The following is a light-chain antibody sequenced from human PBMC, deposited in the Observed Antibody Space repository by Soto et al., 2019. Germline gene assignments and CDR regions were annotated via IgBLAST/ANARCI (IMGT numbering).Light chain of an antibody. CDR1: QSFGNY. CDR3: QQSYTTPRT. J-gene: IGKJ1*01. CDR2: AAS. V-gene: IGKV1-39*01. Sequence: DIQMTQSPSSLSASVGDRVTITCRASQSFGNYLNWYQQKPGQAPKLLIYAASNLQSGVPSRFSGSGSGTDFTLTISSLQPEDFATYYCQQSYTTPRTFGQGTKVEIK.